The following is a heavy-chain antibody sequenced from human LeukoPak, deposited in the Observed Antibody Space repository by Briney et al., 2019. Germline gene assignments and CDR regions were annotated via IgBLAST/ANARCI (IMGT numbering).Heavy chain of an antibody. CDR1: GFSFSSYA. Sequence: PGGSLRLSCAASGFSFSSYAMHWVRQAPGKGLEWVAVISYDGTNKYYADSVKGRFTISRDNSKNTLYLQMNSLRAEDTAVYYRARGTDSSGYYNHFDYWGQGTLVTVSS. J-gene: IGHJ4*02. CDR3: ARGTDSSGYYNHFDY. CDR2: ISYDGTNK. V-gene: IGHV3-30-3*01. D-gene: IGHD3-22*01.